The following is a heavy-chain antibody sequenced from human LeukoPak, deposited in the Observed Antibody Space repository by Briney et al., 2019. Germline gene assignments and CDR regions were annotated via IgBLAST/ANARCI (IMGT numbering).Heavy chain of an antibody. Sequence: SQTLSLTCTVSGGPISSGSYYWSWIRQPAGKGLEWIGRIYTSGSTNYNPSLKSRVTISGDTSKNQFSLKLSSVTAADTAVYYCARTPRGLVVDYWGQGTLVTVSS. D-gene: IGHD3/OR15-3a*01. CDR3: ARTPRGLVVDY. J-gene: IGHJ4*02. CDR1: GGPISSGSYY. V-gene: IGHV4-61*02. CDR2: IYTSGST.